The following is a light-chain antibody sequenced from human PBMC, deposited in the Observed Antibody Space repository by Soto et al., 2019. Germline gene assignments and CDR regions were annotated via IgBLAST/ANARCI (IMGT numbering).Light chain of an antibody. CDR3: SSYSSSSTLVV. Sequence: QSVLTQPASVSGSPGQSITISCTGTSRDDGGFLYVSWFQQHPGKAPKLMIYAVSNRPSGISNRFSGSKSGNTASLTISGLQAEDEADYYCSSYSSSSTLVVFGGGTKVTVL. CDR1: SRDDGGFLY. J-gene: IGLJ2*01. CDR2: AVS. V-gene: IGLV2-14*01.